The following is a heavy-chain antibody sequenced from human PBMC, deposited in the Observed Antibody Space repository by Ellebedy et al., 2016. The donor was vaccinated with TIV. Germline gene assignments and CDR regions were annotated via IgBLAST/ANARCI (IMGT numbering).Heavy chain of an antibody. V-gene: IGHV3-9*01. CDR1: GFNFDDYT. J-gene: IGHJ4*02. D-gene: IGHD3-10*01. Sequence: PGGSLRLSCVASGFNFDDYTMDWVRQPPGKGLEWVAAFSCNSNDKYYAVSVKGRFTIFRDNAKNSLYLQMNSLRADDTALYFCAKVRGIRGISVPTSGEFDSWGQGTLVTVSS. CDR3: AKVRGIRGISVPTSGEFDS. CDR2: FSCNSNDK.